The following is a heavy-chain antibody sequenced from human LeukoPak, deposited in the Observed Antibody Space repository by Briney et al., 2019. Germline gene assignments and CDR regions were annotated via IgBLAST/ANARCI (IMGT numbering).Heavy chain of an antibody. CDR1: GYTFSTYF. J-gene: IGHJ4*02. Sequence: ASVKVSCKASGYTFSTYFIHCVRHTPGQGLECMGIIDPRGGSTTYTQKFQGRVSMARDTSTSTVYMELSSLRSEDTAVYYCARGPLLGCGGDCFSFFDYWGQGTLVTVSS. CDR2: IDPRGGST. D-gene: IGHD2-21*02. CDR3: ARGPLLGCGGDCFSFFDY. V-gene: IGHV1-46*01.